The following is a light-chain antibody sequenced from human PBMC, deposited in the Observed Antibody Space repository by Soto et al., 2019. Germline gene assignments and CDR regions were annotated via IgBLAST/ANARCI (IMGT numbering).Light chain of an antibody. V-gene: IGLV1-40*01. CDR2: GNS. CDR1: SSNIGAGYD. Sequence: QSVLTQPPSVSGAPGQRVTISRTGSSSNIGAGYDVHWYQQLPGTAPKLLIYGNSNRPSGVPDRFSGSKSGTSASLAITGLQAEDEADYYCQSYDRSLSVVFGGGTKVTVL. CDR3: QSYDRSLSVV. J-gene: IGLJ2*01.